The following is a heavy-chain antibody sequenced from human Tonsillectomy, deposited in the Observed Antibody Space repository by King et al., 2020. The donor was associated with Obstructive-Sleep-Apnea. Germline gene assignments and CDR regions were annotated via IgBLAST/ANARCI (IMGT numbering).Heavy chain of an antibody. Sequence: VQLVESGAEVKKPGASVKVSCKASGYTFTGYYMHWVRQAPGQGLEWMGWINPNSGGTNYAQKFQGWVTMTRDTSISTAYMELSRLRSDDTAVYYCARDRSYYYDSSGYYPDAFDIWGQGTMVTVSS. CDR1: GYTFTGYY. CDR2: INPNSGGT. J-gene: IGHJ3*02. CDR3: ARDRSYYYDSSGYYPDAFDI. V-gene: IGHV1-2*04. D-gene: IGHD3-22*01.